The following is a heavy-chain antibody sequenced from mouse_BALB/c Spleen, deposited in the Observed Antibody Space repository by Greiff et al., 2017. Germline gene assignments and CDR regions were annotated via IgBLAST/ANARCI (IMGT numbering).Heavy chain of an antibody. Sequence: EVKLVESGGGLVKPGGSLKLSCAASGFAFSSYDMSWVRQTPEKRLEWVAYISSGGGSTYYPDTVKGRFTISRDNAKNTLYLQMSSLKSEDTAMYYCARRGYGYDYFDYWGQGTTLTVSS. V-gene: IGHV5-12-1*01. D-gene: IGHD1-2*01. J-gene: IGHJ2*01. CDR2: ISSGGGST. CDR1: GFAFSSYD. CDR3: ARRGYGYDYFDY.